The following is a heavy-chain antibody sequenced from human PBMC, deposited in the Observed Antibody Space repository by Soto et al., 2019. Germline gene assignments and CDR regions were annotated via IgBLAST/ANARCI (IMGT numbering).Heavy chain of an antibody. V-gene: IGHV3-48*01. D-gene: IGHD2-8*02. CDR3: ARSGYFDY. J-gene: IGHJ4*02. CDR2: ISSTGNTI. CDR1: GFTFSTYS. Sequence: EVQLVESGGGLVQPGGSLRLSCAASGFTFSTYSMNWVRQAPGKGLEWVSYISSTGNTIYYPDSVKGRFTISRDTDKKSLYLQMNSLRAEDTAVYYCARSGYFDYWGQGTLVTVSS.